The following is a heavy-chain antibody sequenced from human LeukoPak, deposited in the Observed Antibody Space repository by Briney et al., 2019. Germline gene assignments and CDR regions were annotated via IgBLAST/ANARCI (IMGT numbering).Heavy chain of an antibody. Sequence: GGSLRLSCAASGFTFSSHAMHWVRQAPGKGLEWVAVISYDGSNKYYADSVKGRFTISRDNSKNTLYLQMNSLRAEDTAVYYCARDSAAAGETPYYYYYGMDVWGQGTTVTVSS. V-gene: IGHV3-30-3*01. CDR2: ISYDGSNK. D-gene: IGHD6-13*01. J-gene: IGHJ6*02. CDR3: ARDSAAAGETPYYYYYGMDV. CDR1: GFTFSSHA.